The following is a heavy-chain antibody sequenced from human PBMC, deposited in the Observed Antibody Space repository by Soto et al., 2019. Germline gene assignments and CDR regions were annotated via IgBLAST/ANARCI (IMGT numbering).Heavy chain of an antibody. V-gene: IGHV3-30-3*01. CDR2: ILHDGSNK. Sequence: QVQLVESGGGVVQPGRSLRLSCAASGFTFNNYIMHWVRQAPGKGLEWVAMILHDGSNKYYADSVKGRFTISRDNSKNTLYLQMNSLRTEDTAIYYCARDDEDGSYCDLGHWGQGTLVNVSS. CDR1: GFTFNNYI. D-gene: IGHD3-10*01. CDR3: ARDDEDGSYCDLGH. J-gene: IGHJ4*02.